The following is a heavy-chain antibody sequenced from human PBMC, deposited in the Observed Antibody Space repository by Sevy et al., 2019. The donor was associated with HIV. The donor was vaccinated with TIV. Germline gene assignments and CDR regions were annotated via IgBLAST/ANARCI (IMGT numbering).Heavy chain of an antibody. J-gene: IGHJ4*02. CDR1: GFDFSIYS. CDR2: LSFGCGKI. Sequence: GGSLRLSCAASGFDFSIYSMSWVRQAPGKGLEWVSTLSFGCGKINYADSVKGRFTISRDNSKSSVYLQMNNMRVEDXXXXXXXXXXXXKPHDYWGQGTLVTVSS. CDR3: XXXXXXKPHDY. V-gene: IGHV3-23*01.